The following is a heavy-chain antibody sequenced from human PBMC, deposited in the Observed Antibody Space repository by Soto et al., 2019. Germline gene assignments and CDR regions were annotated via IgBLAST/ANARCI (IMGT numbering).Heavy chain of an antibody. V-gene: IGHV3-23*01. Sequence: QVSESGGGLGQPGGSLTLSCTVSGLTFRSFAMSWVRQAPGKGLEWVSTISGRGAGTYYADSVKGRFSISRDNSKNTMYLQMNSLRAEDRAVYYCLKNKGLLLKNYGFDYWGPGILLTGSS. J-gene: IGHJ4*02. CDR1: GLTFRSFA. CDR3: LKNKGLLLKNYGFDY. D-gene: IGHD1-7*01. CDR2: ISGRGAGT.